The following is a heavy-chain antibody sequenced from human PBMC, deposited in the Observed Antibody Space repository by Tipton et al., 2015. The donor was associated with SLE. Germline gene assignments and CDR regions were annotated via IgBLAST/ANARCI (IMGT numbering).Heavy chain of an antibody. CDR2: ISSSSTYT. D-gene: IGHD3-22*01. CDR1: GFTFSDYY. V-gene: IGHV3-11*03. J-gene: IGHJ4*02. Sequence: SLRLSCAASGFTFSDYYMTWIRQAPGKGLEWVSYISSSSTYTNYADSVKGRFTISRDNAKNSLYLQMNSLRAEDTAVYYCARRPFYYDNSGYQGGTYYFDYWGQGTLVTVSS. CDR3: ARRPFYYDNSGYQGGTYYFDY.